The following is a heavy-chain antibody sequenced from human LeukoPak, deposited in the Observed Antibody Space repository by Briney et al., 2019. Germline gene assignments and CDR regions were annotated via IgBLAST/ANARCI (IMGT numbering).Heavy chain of an antibody. J-gene: IGHJ4*02. Sequence: PSETLSLTCAVYGGSFSGYYWSWIRQPPGKGLEWIGEINHSGSTNYNPSLKSRVTISVDTSKNQFSLKLSSVTAADTAVYYCARDVTTVTTSAFDHWGQGTLVTVSS. CDR3: ARDVTTVTTSAFDH. CDR1: GGSFSGYY. D-gene: IGHD4-17*01. CDR2: INHSGST. V-gene: IGHV4-34*01.